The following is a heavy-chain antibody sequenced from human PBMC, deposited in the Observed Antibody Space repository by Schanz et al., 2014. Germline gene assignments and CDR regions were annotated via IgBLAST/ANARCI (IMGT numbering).Heavy chain of an antibody. CDR2: ISNSGYTI. V-gene: IGHV3-11*01. J-gene: IGHJ6*02. D-gene: IGHD6-6*01. CDR3: GRAPPPYSSSPYYWYYGMDV. Sequence: QVQLVESGGGLVKPGGSLRLSCAASGFTFSDYYMNWIRQAPGKGLEWVSYISNSGYTIYYADSVKGRFTISRDNARNSLFLQRNSRRAEDPALYSCGRAPPPYSSSPYYWYYGMDVWGQGTTVTVSS. CDR1: GFTFSDYY.